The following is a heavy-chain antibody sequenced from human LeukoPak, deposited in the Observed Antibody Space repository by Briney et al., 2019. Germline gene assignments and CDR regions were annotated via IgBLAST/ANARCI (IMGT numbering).Heavy chain of an antibody. V-gene: IGHV3-23*01. D-gene: IGHD7-27*01. J-gene: IGHJ4*02. CDR2: VSPPGGGT. CDR3: ARDLAWGAFDY. CDR1: GFTFSSYG. Sequence: PGGSLRLSCAASGFTFSSYGMNWVRQAPGKGLEWLSGVSPPGGGTYYADSVKGRFTISRDDSENTLSLQMNSLRVEDTAIYYCARDLAWGAFDYWGQGTLVTVSS.